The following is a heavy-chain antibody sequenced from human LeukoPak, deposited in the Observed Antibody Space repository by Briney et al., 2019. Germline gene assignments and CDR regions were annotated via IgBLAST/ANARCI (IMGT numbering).Heavy chain of an antibody. D-gene: IGHD3-10*01. J-gene: IGHJ4*02. V-gene: IGHV1-46*01. CDR1: GYTFTSYY. Sequence: GASVKVSCKASGYTFTSYYMHWVRQAPGQGLEWMGIINPSGGSTSYAQKFQGRVTMTRDTSTSTAYMELRSLRSDDTAVYYCARGGGYGSGSYYDLDYWGQGTLVTVSS. CDR2: INPSGGST. CDR3: ARGGGYGSGSYYDLDY.